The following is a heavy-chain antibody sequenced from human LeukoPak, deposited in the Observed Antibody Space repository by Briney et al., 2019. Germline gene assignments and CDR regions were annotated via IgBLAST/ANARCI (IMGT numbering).Heavy chain of an antibody. V-gene: IGHV4-38-2*01. CDR2: IYHSGST. D-gene: IGHD3-10*01. Sequence: SETLSLTCAVSGYSITSGYYWGWIRQPPGKGREWIGSIYHSGSTYYNPSLKSRVTISVDTSNNQFSLKLTSVTAADTAVYYCARQYGSGFWFFDNWGQGTLVTVSS. CDR3: ARQYGSGFWFFDN. CDR1: GYSITSGYY. J-gene: IGHJ4*02.